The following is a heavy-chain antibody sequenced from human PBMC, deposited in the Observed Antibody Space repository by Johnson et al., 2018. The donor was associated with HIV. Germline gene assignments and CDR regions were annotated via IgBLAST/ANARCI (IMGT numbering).Heavy chain of an antibody. J-gene: IGHJ3*02. CDR1: GFTFSSYA. Sequence: QVQLVESGGGVVQPGGSLRLSCAASGFTFSSYAMHWVRQAPGKGLEWVAVISYDGSNKYYADSVKGRFTISRDNSKNTLYLQMNSLRAEDTAVYYCNMIVVPQEAFDIWGQGTMVTVSS. V-gene: IGHV3-30-3*02. D-gene: IGHD3-22*01. CDR2: ISYDGSNK. CDR3: NMIVVPQEAFDI.